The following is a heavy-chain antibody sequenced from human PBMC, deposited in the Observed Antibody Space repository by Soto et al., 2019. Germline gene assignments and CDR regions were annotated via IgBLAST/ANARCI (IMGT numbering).Heavy chain of an antibody. CDR3: ARVTYNWNSTPSYYYMDV. D-gene: IGHD1-7*01. J-gene: IGHJ6*03. V-gene: IGHV6-1*01. CDR2: TYYMSKWYN. CDR1: GDSVSSNSAA. Sequence: SQTLSLTCAISGDSVSSNSAAWNWIRQSPSRGLEWLGRTYYMSKWYNDYAVSVKGRITINPDTSKNRFSLHLDSVTPEDTAVYYCARVTYNWNSTPSYYYMDVWGKGTTVTVSS.